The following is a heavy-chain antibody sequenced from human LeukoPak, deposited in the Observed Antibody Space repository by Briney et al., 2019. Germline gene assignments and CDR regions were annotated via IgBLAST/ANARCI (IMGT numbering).Heavy chain of an antibody. J-gene: IGHJ4*02. Sequence: SETLSLTCTVSGGSITSYYWSWIRQPPGKGLEWIGYIYYSGSTNYNPSLKSRVTISVDTSKNQFSLKLYSVTAADTAVYYCARVNQAVADHFDYWGQGTLVTVSS. CDR1: GGSITSYY. D-gene: IGHD6-19*01. CDR3: ARVNQAVADHFDY. CDR2: IYYSGST. V-gene: IGHV4-59*01.